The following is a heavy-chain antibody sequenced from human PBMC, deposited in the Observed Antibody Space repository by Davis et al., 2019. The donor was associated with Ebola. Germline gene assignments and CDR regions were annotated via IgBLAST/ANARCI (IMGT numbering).Heavy chain of an antibody. V-gene: IGHV4-59*12. D-gene: IGHD6-6*01. CDR2: VYYGKA. CDR1: GDSISRYY. J-gene: IGHJ5*02. Sequence: PSETLSLTCTVSGDSISRYYWSWIRQAPGKTLEWIGYVYYGKAIYNPSLKSRVTIFSDTSKNSFSLRLTSVTAADTAIYFCATNTSSSPWFDPWGQGTRVTVSS. CDR3: ATNTSSSPWFDP.